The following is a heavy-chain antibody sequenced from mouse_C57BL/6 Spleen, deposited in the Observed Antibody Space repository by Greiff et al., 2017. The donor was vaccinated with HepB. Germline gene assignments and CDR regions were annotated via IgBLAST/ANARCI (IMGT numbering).Heavy chain of an antibody. J-gene: IGHJ4*01. CDR2: IYPRSGNT. V-gene: IGHV1-81*01. CDR3: AREIYYDYDRDAMDY. Sequence: VQLVESGAELARPGASVKLSCKASGYTFTSYGISWVKQRTGQGLEWIGEIYPRSGNTYYNEKFKGKATLTADKSSSTAYMELRSLTSEDSAVYFCAREIYYDYDRDAMDYWGQGTSVTVSS. D-gene: IGHD2-4*01. CDR1: GYTFTSYG.